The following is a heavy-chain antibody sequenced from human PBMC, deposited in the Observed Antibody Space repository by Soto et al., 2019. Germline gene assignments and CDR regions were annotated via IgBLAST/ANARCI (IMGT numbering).Heavy chain of an antibody. CDR2: ISGSGGST. CDR1: GFTFSSYA. J-gene: IGHJ5*01. V-gene: IGHV3-23*01. CDR3: AKDPKAVRCLEWLAWFVP. Sequence: GGSLRLSCAASGFTFSSYAMSWVRQAPGKGLEWVSAISGSGGSTYYADSVKGRFTISRDNSKNTLYLQMNSLRAEDTAVYYGAKDPKAVRCLEWLAWFVPGGQETLDTISS. D-gene: IGHD3-3*01.